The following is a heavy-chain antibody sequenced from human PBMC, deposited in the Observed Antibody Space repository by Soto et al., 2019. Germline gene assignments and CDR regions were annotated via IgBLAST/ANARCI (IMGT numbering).Heavy chain of an antibody. V-gene: IGHV1-69*13. D-gene: IGHD6-6*01. CDR3: ARGHSSSRDNWFDP. CDR2: IIPIFGTA. J-gene: IGHJ5*02. CDR1: GGTFSSYA. Sequence: AVKVSCKASGGTFSSYAISWVRQAPGQGLEWMGGIIPIFGTANYAQKFQGRVTITADESTSTAYMELSSLRSEDTAVYYCARGHSSSRDNWFDPWGQGTLVTVSS.